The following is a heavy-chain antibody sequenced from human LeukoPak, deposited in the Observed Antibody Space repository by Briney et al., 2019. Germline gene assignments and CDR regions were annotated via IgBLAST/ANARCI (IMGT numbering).Heavy chain of an antibody. J-gene: IGHJ4*02. D-gene: IGHD3-10*01. CDR2: ISYTGTT. V-gene: IGHV4-39*02. CDR3: AREGQHGSGIYYNPLDY. Sequence: SETLSLTCTVSGGSIGSSAYSWGWIRQPPGKGLEWIGSISYTGTTYYNPSLKSRVTISLDTYKNHFSLKLISVTAADPALYYCAREGQHGSGIYYNPLDYWGQGALVIVSS. CDR1: GGSIGSSAYS.